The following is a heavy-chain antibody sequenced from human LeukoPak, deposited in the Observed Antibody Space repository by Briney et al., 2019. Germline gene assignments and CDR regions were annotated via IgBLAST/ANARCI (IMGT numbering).Heavy chain of an antibody. CDR1: GGTFSSYA. D-gene: IGHD2-2*01. CDR3: ARDLGRSTSLLDDAFDI. Sequence: ASVKVSCKASGGTFSSYAISWVRQAPGQGLEWMGGIIPIFGTANYAQKFQGRVTITADESTSTAYMELSSLRSEDTAVYYCARDLGRSTSLLDDAFDIWGQGTMVTVSS. J-gene: IGHJ3*02. CDR2: IIPIFGTA. V-gene: IGHV1-69*13.